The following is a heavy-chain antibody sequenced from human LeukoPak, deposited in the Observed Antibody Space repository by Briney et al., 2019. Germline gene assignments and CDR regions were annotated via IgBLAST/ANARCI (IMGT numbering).Heavy chain of an antibody. CDR1: GYSFTSYW. D-gene: IGHD5-24*01. V-gene: IGHV5-51*01. CDR3: ARQRWLQSPFDF. J-gene: IGHJ4*02. Sequence: GESLKISCKGSGYSFTSYWIGWVRQMPGKGLEWMGIIYPGDSDTKYSPSFEGQVTISADESIRTAYLHWSGLKASDTAMYYCARQRWLQSPFDFWGPGTLVTVSS. CDR2: IYPGDSDT.